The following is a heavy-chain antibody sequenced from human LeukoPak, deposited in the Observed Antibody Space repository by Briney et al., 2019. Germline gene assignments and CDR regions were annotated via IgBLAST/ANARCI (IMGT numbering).Heavy chain of an antibody. J-gene: IGHJ5*01. CDR3: ARDAGWFDP. V-gene: IGHV4-30-2*01. CDR2: IYHSGST. Sequence: SQTLSLTCAASGGSISSGGYSWSWIRQPPGKGLEWIGYIYHSGSTYYNPSLKSRVTISVDRSKNQFSLKLSSVTAADTAVYYCARDAGWFDPWGQGTLVTVSS. CDR1: GGSISSGGYS.